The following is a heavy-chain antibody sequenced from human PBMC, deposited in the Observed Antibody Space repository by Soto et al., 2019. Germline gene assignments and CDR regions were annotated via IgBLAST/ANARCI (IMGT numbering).Heavy chain of an antibody. D-gene: IGHD6-19*01. CDR2: IHYGSA. CDR3: ARHAFVGVSDRRVVAGTAWYFDL. V-gene: IGHV4-59*08. J-gene: IGHJ2*01. Sequence: QVPLQESGPRLVTPSETLSLTCSVSGGSISRYYWSWIRQPPGKGLEWMGYIHYGSANYNPSLRSQPPRSTDRSRNQFSLGLTSVTAADTAVYYCARHAFVGVSDRRVVAGTAWYFDLWGRGTLVTVSS. CDR1: GGSISRYY.